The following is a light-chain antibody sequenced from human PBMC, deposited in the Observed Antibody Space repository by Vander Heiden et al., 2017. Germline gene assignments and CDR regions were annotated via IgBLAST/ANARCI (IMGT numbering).Light chain of an antibody. J-gene: IGLJ2*01. CDR3: QAWDTNTVV. CDR1: KLGDKY. V-gene: IGLV3-1*01. CDR2: DDR. Sequence: SYVLPQPPSVSVSPGQTASVTCSGDKLGDKYAHWYQQKPGQSPVLVIYDDRKRPSGSPERFSGSNSGNTATLTISGTQAMDEADYYCQAWDTNTVVFGGGTRLTVL.